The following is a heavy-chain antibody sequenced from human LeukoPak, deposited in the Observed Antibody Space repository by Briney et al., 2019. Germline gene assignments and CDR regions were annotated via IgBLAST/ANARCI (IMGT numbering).Heavy chain of an antibody. Sequence: ASETLSLTCAVYGGSFSGYYWSWIRQPPGKGLEWIGEINHSGSTNYNPSLKSRVTISVDTSKNQFSLKLSSVTAADTAVYYCARGDMLAVDPWGQGTLVTVSS. V-gene: IGHV4-34*01. CDR1: GGSFSGYY. J-gene: IGHJ5*02. D-gene: IGHD2-8*01. CDR3: ARGDMLAVDP. CDR2: INHSGST.